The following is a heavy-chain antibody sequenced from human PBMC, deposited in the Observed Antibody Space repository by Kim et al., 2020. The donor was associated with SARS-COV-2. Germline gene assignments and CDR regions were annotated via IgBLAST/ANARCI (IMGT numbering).Heavy chain of an antibody. J-gene: IGHJ3*02. V-gene: IGHV3-33*06. CDR3: AKHDNWNYGLYAFDI. D-gene: IGHD1-7*01. CDR1: GFTFSSYA. Sequence: GGSLRLSCAASGFTFSSYAMHWVRQAPGKGLEWVAVIWYDGSNKYYADSVKGRFTISRDNSKNTLYLQMNSLRAEDTAVYYCAKHDNWNYGLYAFDIWGQGTMVTVSS. CDR2: IWYDGSNK.